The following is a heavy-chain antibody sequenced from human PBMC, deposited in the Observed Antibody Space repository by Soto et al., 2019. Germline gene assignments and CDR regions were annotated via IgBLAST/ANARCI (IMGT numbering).Heavy chain of an antibody. Sequence: EVQLVESGGGLVQPGGSLRLSCAASGFTVSSNYMNWVRQAPGKGLEWVSVIYSGGSTYYADSVKGRFTISRDNSKNTLYLQMNSLRAADTAVYYCARESGRGLFDYWGQGTLVTVSS. J-gene: IGHJ4*02. D-gene: IGHD3-10*01. CDR1: GFTVSSNY. CDR3: ARESGRGLFDY. CDR2: IYSGGST. V-gene: IGHV3-66*01.